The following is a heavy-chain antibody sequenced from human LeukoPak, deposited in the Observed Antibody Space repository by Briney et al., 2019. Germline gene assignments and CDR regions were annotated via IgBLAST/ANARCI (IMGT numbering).Heavy chain of an antibody. CDR2: INPNSGGT. J-gene: IGHJ6*02. V-gene: IGHV1-2*02. Sequence: ASVKASCKASGYTFSDYYMHWVRQAPGQGLEWMGWINPNSGGTNSAQKFQGRVTMTRDTSISTAYMELRRLRSDDTAVYYCARVVGARGYGSGSHYYYYGMDVWGQGTTVTVCS. D-gene: IGHD3-10*01. CDR3: ARVVGARGYGSGSHYYYYGMDV. CDR1: GYTFSDYY.